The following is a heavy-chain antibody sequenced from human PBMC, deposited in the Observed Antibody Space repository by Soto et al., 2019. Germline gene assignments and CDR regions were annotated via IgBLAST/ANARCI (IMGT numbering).Heavy chain of an antibody. V-gene: IGHV4-39*01. Sequence: SETLSLTCAVSGDSISRSNYYWGWIRQPPGKGLEWIGNLHYSEATYYNPSLKSRVTISVDTSKNQFSLKLSSVTAADTAVYYCARRTILLRGAYYFDYWGQGILVSLL. D-gene: IGHD3-10*01. CDR1: GDSISRSNYY. CDR2: LHYSEAT. J-gene: IGHJ4*02. CDR3: ARRTILLRGAYYFDY.